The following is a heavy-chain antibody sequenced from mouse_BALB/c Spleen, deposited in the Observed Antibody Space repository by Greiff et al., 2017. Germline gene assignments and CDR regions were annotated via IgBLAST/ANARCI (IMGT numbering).Heavy chain of an antibody. V-gene: IGHV5-6-2*01. D-gene: IGHD2-2*01. CDR3: ARQGGVILFDN. J-gene: IGHJ2*01. CDR2: INSNGGST. CDR1: GFTFSSYY. Sequence: EVMLVESGGGLVKLGGSLKLSCAASGFTFSSYYMSWVRQTPEKRLELVAAINSNGGSTYYPDTVKGRFTISRDNAKNTLYLQMSSLKSEDTALYYCARQGGVILFDNWGQGTTHTVAS.